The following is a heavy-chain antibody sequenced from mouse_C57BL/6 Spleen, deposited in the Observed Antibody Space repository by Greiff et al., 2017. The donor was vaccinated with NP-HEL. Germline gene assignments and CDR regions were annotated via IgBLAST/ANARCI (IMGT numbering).Heavy chain of an antibody. D-gene: IGHD2-3*01. Sequence: VHVKQSGPELVKPGASVKISCKASGYSFTDYNMNWVKQSNGKSLEWIGVINPNYGTTSYNQKFKGKATLTVDQSSSTAYMQLNSLTSEDSAVYYCARSSIYDGYSWFAYWGQGTLVTVSA. CDR1: GYSFTDYN. CDR2: INPNYGTT. V-gene: IGHV1-39*01. J-gene: IGHJ3*01. CDR3: ARSSIYDGYSWFAY.